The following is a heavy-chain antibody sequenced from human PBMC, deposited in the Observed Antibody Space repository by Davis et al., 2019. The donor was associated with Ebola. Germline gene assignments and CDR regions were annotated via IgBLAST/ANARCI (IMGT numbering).Heavy chain of an antibody. Sequence: GESLKISCAASGFSFSNVWLSWVRQAPGTGLARAGRIKLRSDGGTTDYAVPVKGRFTISRDDSKSTLYLQMNSLITEDTAVYYCTTVVHCTGVNCFSGWASTWDYWGQGMLVTVSS. CDR3: TTVVHCTGVNCFSGWASTWDY. D-gene: IGHD2-15*01. CDR2: IKLRSDGGTT. CDR1: GFSFSNVW. V-gene: IGHV3-15*01. J-gene: IGHJ4*02.